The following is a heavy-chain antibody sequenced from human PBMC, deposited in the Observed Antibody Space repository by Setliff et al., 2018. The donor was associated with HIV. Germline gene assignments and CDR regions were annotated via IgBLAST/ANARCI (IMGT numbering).Heavy chain of an antibody. V-gene: IGHV3-11*01. CDR1: GFTFSDYY. Sequence: KPGGSLRLSCAASGFTFSDYYMSWIRQAPGKGLEWVSYIFSSGSGSTIYYADSVKGRFTISRDNAKNSLYLQMNSLRAEDTAVYYCARDAPLYSNYVGYFDYWGQGTLVTVSS. CDR2: IFSSGSGSTI. J-gene: IGHJ4*02. D-gene: IGHD4-4*01. CDR3: ARDAPLYSNYVGYFDY.